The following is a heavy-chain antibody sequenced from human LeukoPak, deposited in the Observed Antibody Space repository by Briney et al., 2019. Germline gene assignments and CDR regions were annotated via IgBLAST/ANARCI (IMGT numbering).Heavy chain of an antibody. J-gene: IGHJ4*02. D-gene: IGHD1-7*01. V-gene: IGHV3-48*01. CDR2: ISSSSSTL. CDR1: GFTFGSYS. CDR3: ARDWNYHFDY. Sequence: GGSLRLSCAASGFTFGSYSMNWVRQAPGKGREWVSFISSSSSTLHYAGSVRGRFIISRDNARNALYLQMNSLRPEDTGVYYCARDWNYHFDYWGPGSLVTVSS.